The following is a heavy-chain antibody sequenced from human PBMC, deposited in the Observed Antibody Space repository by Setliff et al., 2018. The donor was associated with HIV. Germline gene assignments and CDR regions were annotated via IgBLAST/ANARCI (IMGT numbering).Heavy chain of an antibody. V-gene: IGHV4-30-2*06. J-gene: IGHJ2*01. CDR1: GGSISSGGYS. Sequence: SETLSLTCAVSGGSISSGGYSWIRQSPGKGLEWIGYIYHSGSAIYNPSLNSRVIISADRSKNQFSLKVNSVTAADTAFYYCARDSSIWYFDLWGRGTLVTVSS. D-gene: IGHD2-2*01. CDR2: IYHSGSA. CDR3: ARDSSIWYFDL.